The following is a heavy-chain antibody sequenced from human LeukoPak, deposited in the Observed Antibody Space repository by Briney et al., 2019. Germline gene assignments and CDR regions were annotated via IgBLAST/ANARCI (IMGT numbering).Heavy chain of an antibody. CDR1: GFPISSGYY. CDR2: IHHSGRT. CDR3: ARHVDTVMITENYFDY. Sequence: SETLSLTCTVSGFPISSGYYWGWIRQPPGKGLEWIGSIHHSGRTYYNPSLKSRVTISVDTSKNQFSLRLSSVTAADTAVYYCARHVDTVMITENYFDYWGQGTLVTVSS. J-gene: IGHJ4*02. D-gene: IGHD5-18*01. V-gene: IGHV4-38-2*02.